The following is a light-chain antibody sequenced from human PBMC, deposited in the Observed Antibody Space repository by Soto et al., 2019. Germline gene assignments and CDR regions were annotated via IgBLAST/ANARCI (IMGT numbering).Light chain of an antibody. CDR2: GNT. Sequence: QSVLTQPSSVSGAPGQRVTISCTGSDSNIGAGYDVHWYQQLPGTAPKLLIYGNTNRPSGVPDRVSGSKSGTSGSLAITGLQAEDEADYYCQSYDSSLSGREVFGGGTKLTVL. CDR1: DSNIGAGYD. CDR3: QSYDSSLSGREV. V-gene: IGLV1-40*01. J-gene: IGLJ2*01.